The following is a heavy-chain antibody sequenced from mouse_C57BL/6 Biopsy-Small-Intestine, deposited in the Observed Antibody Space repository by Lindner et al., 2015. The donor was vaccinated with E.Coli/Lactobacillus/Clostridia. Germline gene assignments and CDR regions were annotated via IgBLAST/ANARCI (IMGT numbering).Heavy chain of an antibody. V-gene: IGHV3-6*01. CDR2: ITYAGIN. J-gene: IGHJ3*01. CDR3: ARGEGNWVFAY. D-gene: IGHD4-1*01. Sequence: VQLQESGPGLVNPSQSLSLTCSVTGYSITSGYFWNWIRQFPGKKIEWMGYITYAGINNYNPSLENRISFTRDTSKNKFFPKLNSVTAEDTATYYCARGEGNWVFAYWGQRDSGHCLC. CDR1: GYSITSGYF.